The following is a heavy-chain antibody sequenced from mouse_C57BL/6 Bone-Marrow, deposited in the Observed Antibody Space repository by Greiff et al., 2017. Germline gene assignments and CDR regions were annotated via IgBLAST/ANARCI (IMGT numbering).Heavy chain of an antibody. V-gene: IGHV1-85*01. J-gene: IGHJ3*01. CDR1: GYTFTSYA. CDR3: ADYDGFAY. Sequence: QVQLQQSGPELVKPGASVKLSCKASGYTFTSYAINWVKQRPGQGLEWIGWIYPRDGSTKYNEKFKGKATLTADTSSSTAYMELHSLTSEDSAVYFCADYDGFAYWGQGTLVTVSA. D-gene: IGHD2-4*01. CDR2: IYPRDGST.